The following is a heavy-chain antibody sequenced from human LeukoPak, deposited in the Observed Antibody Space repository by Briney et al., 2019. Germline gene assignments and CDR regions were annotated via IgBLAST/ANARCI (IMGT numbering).Heavy chain of an antibody. CDR3: ARGRRTVVAATINWFDP. CDR1: GGSFSGYY. D-gene: IGHD2-15*01. CDR2: INHSGST. J-gene: IGHJ5*02. Sequence: PSETLSLTCAVYGGSFSGYYWSWIRQPPGEGLEWIGEINHSGSTNYNPSLKSRVTISVDTSKNQFSLKLSSVTAADTAVYYCARGRRTVVAATINWFDPWGQGTLVTVSS. V-gene: IGHV4-34*01.